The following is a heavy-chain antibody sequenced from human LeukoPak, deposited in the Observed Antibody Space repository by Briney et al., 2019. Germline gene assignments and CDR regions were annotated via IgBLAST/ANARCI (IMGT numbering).Heavy chain of an antibody. D-gene: IGHD5-24*01. V-gene: IGHV1-18*01. CDR1: GYTFATYG. J-gene: IGHJ6*03. CDR2: ISAYNGNI. CDR3: ARIDGYSHYYYYYMDV. Sequence: ASVKVSCKASGYTFATYGISWVRQAPGQGLEWMGWISAYNGNINYAQKLQGRVTMTTDTSTSTAYMELRSLRSDDTAVYYCARIDGYSHYYYYYMDVWGKGTTVTVSS.